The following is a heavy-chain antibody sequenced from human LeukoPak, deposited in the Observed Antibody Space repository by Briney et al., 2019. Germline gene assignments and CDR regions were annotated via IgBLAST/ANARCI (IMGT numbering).Heavy chain of an antibody. Sequence: SETLSLTCTAPGGSISGYSWSWIRKPPGKGLEWIGNIYYIGSTNYNPYLKSRVTISVDTSKNQFSLKLSSVTAADTAVYYCARVSNGYYGSGGLDYYYYMDVWGKGTTVTVSS. V-gene: IGHV4-59*01. D-gene: IGHD3-10*01. CDR1: GGSISGYS. CDR2: IYYIGST. J-gene: IGHJ6*03. CDR3: ARVSNGYYGSGGLDYYYYMDV.